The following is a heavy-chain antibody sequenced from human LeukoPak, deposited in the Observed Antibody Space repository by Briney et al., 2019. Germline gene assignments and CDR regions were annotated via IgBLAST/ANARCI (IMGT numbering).Heavy chain of an antibody. J-gene: IGHJ5*02. V-gene: IGHV4-31*03. CDR3: ARKGFGHNWFDP. Sequence: LSLTCTVSGGSISSGGYYWSWIRPHPGKGLEWIGYIYYSGSTYYNPSLKSRVTISVDTSKNQFSLKLSSVTAADTAVYYCARKGFGHNWFDPWGQGTLVTVSS. CDR1: GGSISSGGYY. CDR2: IYYSGST. D-gene: IGHD3-10*01.